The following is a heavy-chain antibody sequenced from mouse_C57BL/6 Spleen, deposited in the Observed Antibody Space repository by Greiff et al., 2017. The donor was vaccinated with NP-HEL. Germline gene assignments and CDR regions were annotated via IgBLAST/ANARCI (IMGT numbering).Heavy chain of an antibody. CDR3: ARARAQATSFDY. CDR2: IDPSDSYT. CDR1: GYTFTSYW. V-gene: IGHV1-69*01. Sequence: QVQLQQPGAELVMPGASVKLSCKASGYTFTSYWMHWVKQRPGQGLEWIGEIDPSDSYTNYNQKFKGKSTLTVDKSSSTAYMQLSSLTSEDSAVYYCARARAQATSFDYWGQGTTLTVSS. J-gene: IGHJ2*01. D-gene: IGHD3-2*02.